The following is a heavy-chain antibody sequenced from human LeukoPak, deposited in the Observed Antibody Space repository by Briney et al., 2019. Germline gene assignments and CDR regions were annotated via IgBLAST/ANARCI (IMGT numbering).Heavy chain of an antibody. Sequence: GGSLRLSCAASGFTFSSYSMNWVRQAPGKGLEWVSSISSSSSSYIYYADSVKGRFTISRDNAKNSLYLQMNSLRAEDTAVYYCARDQAAAGTIGYWGQGTLVTVSS. D-gene: IGHD6-13*01. J-gene: IGHJ4*02. CDR2: ISSSSSSYI. CDR3: ARDQAAAGTIGY. V-gene: IGHV3-21*01. CDR1: GFTFSSYS.